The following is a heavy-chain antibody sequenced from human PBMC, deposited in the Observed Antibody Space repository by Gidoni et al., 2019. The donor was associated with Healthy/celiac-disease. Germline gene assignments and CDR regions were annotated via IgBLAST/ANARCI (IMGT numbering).Heavy chain of an antibody. CDR1: GFTFSSYA. Sequence: EVQLVESGGGLVQPGGSLRLSCSASGFTFSSYAMHWVRQATGKGLEWVSAIGTAGDTYYPGSVKGRFTISRENAKNSLYLQMNSLRAGDTAVYYCARAEAYYDILTGYYVGGAFDIWGQGTMVTVSS. V-gene: IGHV3-13*04. D-gene: IGHD3-9*01. CDR2: IGTAGDT. J-gene: IGHJ3*02. CDR3: ARAEAYYDILTGYYVGGAFDI.